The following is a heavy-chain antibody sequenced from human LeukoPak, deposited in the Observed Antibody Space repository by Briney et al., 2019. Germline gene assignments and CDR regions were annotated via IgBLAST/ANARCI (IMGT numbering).Heavy chain of an antibody. CDR3: ATEEWDY. Sequence: ASVKVSCKASGYTFTSYDINWVRQATGQGLEWMGWMNPNSGNTGYAQKFQGRVTMTEDTSTDTAYMELSSLRSEDTAVYYCATEEWDYWGQGTLVTVSS. J-gene: IGHJ4*02. D-gene: IGHD3-3*01. CDR1: GYTFTSYD. CDR2: MNPNSGNT. V-gene: IGHV1-8*01.